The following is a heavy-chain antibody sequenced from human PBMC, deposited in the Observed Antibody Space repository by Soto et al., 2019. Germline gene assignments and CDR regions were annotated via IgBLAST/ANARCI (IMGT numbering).Heavy chain of an antibody. Sequence: PGESLKISCKGSGYSFTSYWIGWVRQMPGKVLEWMGIIYPGDSDTRYSPSFQGQVTISADKSISTAYLQWSSLKASDTAMYYCARQGPGHYYDSSGYYYDAFDIWGQGXMVTV. J-gene: IGHJ3*02. CDR1: GYSFTSYW. CDR2: IYPGDSDT. V-gene: IGHV5-51*01. D-gene: IGHD3-22*01. CDR3: ARQGPGHYYDSSGYYYDAFDI.